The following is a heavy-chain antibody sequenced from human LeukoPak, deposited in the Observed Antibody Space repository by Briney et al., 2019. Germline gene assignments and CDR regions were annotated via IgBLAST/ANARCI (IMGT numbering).Heavy chain of an antibody. V-gene: IGHV3-7*01. J-gene: IGHJ5*02. CDR1: GFNFSSYW. Sequence: GGSLRLSCAASGFNFSSYWMSWVRQAPGKGLEWVANIKQDGSEKYYVDSAKGRFTISRDNAKNSLYLQMNSLRAEDTAVYYCARAFVVPAVEGAWFDPWGQGTLVTVSS. D-gene: IGHD2-2*01. CDR3: ARAFVVPAVEGAWFDP. CDR2: IKQDGSEK.